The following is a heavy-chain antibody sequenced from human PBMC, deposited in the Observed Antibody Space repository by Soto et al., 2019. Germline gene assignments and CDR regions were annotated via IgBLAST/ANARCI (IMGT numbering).Heavy chain of an antibody. CDR2: MNPGSGDT. CDR3: ARMESFGSLNWFDP. V-gene: IGHV1-8*02. Sequence: ASVKVSCKASGYNFTNNDVSWVRKATGQGLEWMGWMNPGSGDTGYAQKFQGRVTMTRDISIATAYMELNSLTSEDTAIYYCARMESFGSLNWFDPWAQRFLVTVSA. J-gene: IGHJ5*02. CDR1: GYNFTNND. D-gene: IGHD5-18*01.